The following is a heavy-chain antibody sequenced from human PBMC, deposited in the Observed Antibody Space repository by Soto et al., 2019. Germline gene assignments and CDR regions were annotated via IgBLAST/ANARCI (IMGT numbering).Heavy chain of an antibody. CDR1: GGSISSGAYY. Sequence: QVQLQESGPGLVKPSQTLSLTCTVSGGSISSGAYYWSWIRQHPGKGLEWIGYIYYIGSPYYNPSLKSRVTISIDTSKNQFSLKLTSVTGADTAVYYCARGGPGFGELRWFDPWGQGTLVTVSS. D-gene: IGHD3-10*01. V-gene: IGHV4-31*03. CDR3: ARGGPGFGELRWFDP. CDR2: IYYIGSP. J-gene: IGHJ5*02.